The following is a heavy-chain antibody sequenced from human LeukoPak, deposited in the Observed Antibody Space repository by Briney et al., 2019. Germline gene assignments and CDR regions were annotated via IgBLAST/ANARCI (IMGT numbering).Heavy chain of an antibody. Sequence: SETLSLTCAVYGGSFSGYYWSWIRQPPGKGLEWIGEINHSGSTYYNPSLKSRVTISVDTSKNQFSLKLSSVTAADTAVYYCARVGVDYMDVWGKGSTVTVSS. CDR3: ARVGVDYMDV. V-gene: IGHV4-34*01. J-gene: IGHJ6*03. D-gene: IGHD3-16*01. CDR2: INHSGST. CDR1: GGSFSGYY.